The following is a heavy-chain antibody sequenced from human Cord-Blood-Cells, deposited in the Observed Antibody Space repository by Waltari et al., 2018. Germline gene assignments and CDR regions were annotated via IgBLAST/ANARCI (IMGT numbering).Heavy chain of an antibody. D-gene: IGHD6-19*01. CDR1: GFTVRSNY. Sequence: EVQLVESGGGLIQPGGSLRLSCAASGFTVRSNYMSWVHQAPGKGLEWVSVIYSGGSTYYADSVKGRFTISRDNSKNTLYLQMNSLRAEDTAVYYCARGQQWLVEGWYFDLWGRGTLVTVSS. CDR2: IYSGGST. J-gene: IGHJ2*01. V-gene: IGHV3-53*01. CDR3: ARGQQWLVEGWYFDL.